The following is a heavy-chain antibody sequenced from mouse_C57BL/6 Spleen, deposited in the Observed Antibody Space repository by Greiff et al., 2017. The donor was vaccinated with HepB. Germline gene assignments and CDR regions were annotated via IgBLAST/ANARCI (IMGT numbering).Heavy chain of an antibody. Sequence: VQLKESGPGLVKPSQSLSLTGSVTGYSITSGYYWNWIRQFPGNKLEWMGYISYDGSNNYNPSLKNRISITRDTYKNQFFLKLNSVTTEDTATYYCARDYYGRVYFDYWGQGATLTVSS. CDR3: ARDYYGRVYFDY. J-gene: IGHJ2*01. D-gene: IGHD1-1*01. CDR2: ISYDGSN. V-gene: IGHV3-6*01. CDR1: GYSITSGYY.